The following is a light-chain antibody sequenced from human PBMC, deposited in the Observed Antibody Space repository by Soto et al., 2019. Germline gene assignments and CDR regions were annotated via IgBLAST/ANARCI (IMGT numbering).Light chain of an antibody. CDR1: QSISNY. V-gene: IGKV1-39*01. J-gene: IGKJ4*01. CDR2: AAS. Sequence: DIQMTQSPSSLSASVGDRVTITCRASQSISNYLNWYQQKPGKAPNLLIFAASNLQSGVPSRFSGSGSGNDFILTISSLQPEDFATYYCQQSYSIPVTFGGGTQVEIK. CDR3: QQSYSIPVT.